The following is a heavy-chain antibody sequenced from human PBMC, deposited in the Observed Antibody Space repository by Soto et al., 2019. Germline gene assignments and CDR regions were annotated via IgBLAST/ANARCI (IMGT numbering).Heavy chain of an antibody. CDR3: ARVGYSSGRVYFDY. CDR1: GFTFSSYW. CDR2: INSDGSST. D-gene: IGHD6-19*01. J-gene: IGHJ4*02. Sequence: PGGSLRLSCAASGFTFSSYWMHWVRQAPGKGLVWVSRINSDGSSTSYADSVEGRFTISRDNAKNTLYLQMNSLRAEDTAVYYCARVGYSSGRVYFDYWGQGTLVTVSS. V-gene: IGHV3-74*01.